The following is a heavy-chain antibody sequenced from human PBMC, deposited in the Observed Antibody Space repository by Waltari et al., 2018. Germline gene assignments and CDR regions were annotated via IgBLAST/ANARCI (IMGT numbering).Heavy chain of an antibody. Sequence: EVQLVESGGGLVQPGGSLRLSCAASGFTFSNYWMHWVRHAPGKGLVWVSRISSDGSDANYADSVKGRFTISRDNAKNTLDLQMDSLRAEDTAVYYCAAYSSSWYVGYFDYWGQGTPVTVSS. CDR3: AAYSSSWYVGYFDY. CDR1: GFTFSNYW. D-gene: IGHD6-13*01. V-gene: IGHV3-74*01. J-gene: IGHJ4*02. CDR2: ISSDGSDA.